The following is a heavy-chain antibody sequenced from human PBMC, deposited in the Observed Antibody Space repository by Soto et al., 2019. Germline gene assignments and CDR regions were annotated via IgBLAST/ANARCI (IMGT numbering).Heavy chain of an antibody. Sequence: PSVSLPRTCTVAGGSICSYYWSWIRQPPGKGLEWIGYIYYSGSTNYNPSLKSRVTISVDTSKNQFSLKLSSVTAADTAVYYCARSRGGYFDSWGQGTLVTVS. CDR2: IYYSGST. V-gene: IGHV4-59*01. D-gene: IGHD3-16*01. J-gene: IGHJ4*02. CDR3: ARSRGGYFDS. CDR1: GGSICSYY.